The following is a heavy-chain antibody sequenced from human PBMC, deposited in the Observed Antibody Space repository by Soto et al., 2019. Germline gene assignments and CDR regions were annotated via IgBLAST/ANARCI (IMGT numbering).Heavy chain of an antibody. CDR2: INHSGST. J-gene: IGHJ6*02. CDR3: ARGDDYYGMDV. Sequence: PSETLSLTCAVYGGSFSGYYWSWIRQPPGKGLEWIGEINHSGSTNYNPSRKSRVTISVDTSKNQFSLKLSSVTAADTAVYYCARGDDYYGMDVWGQGTTVTVSS. V-gene: IGHV4-34*01. CDR1: GGSFSGYY.